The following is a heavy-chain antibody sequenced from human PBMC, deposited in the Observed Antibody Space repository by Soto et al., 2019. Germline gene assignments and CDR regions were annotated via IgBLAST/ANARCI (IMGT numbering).Heavy chain of an antibody. J-gene: IGHJ6*02. CDR3: AGPPELTRIYYYYGMDV. Sequence: SVKVSCTASGGTLSSYAISWVRQAPGQGLEWMGGIIPIFGTANYAQKFQGRVTITADESTSTAYMELSSLRSEDTAVYYCAGPPELTRIYYYYGMDVWGQGTTVTVSS. D-gene: IGHD1-7*01. CDR1: GGTLSSYA. CDR2: IIPIFGTA. V-gene: IGHV1-69*13.